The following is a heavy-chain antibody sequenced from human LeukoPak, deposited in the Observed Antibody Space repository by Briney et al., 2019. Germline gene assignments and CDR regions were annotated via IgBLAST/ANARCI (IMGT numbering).Heavy chain of an antibody. Sequence: GESLKISCKGSGYSFSTYWIDWVRQMPGKGLEWMGIIHPGDSDTRYNPSFQGQVTISADKSISTAYLQWSSLKASDTAMYYCARHVSAVAGTYYFDYWGQGTLVTVSS. CDR3: ARHVSAVAGTYYFDY. D-gene: IGHD6-19*01. J-gene: IGHJ4*02. V-gene: IGHV5-51*01. CDR2: IHPGDSDT. CDR1: GYSFSTYW.